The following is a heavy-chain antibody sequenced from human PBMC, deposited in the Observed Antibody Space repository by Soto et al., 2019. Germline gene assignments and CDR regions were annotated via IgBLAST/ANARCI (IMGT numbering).Heavy chain of an antibody. CDR3: ARGGAAAAPGWYFDY. J-gene: IGHJ4*02. Sequence: GASVKVSCKASGGTFSSYAISWVRQAPGQGLEWMGGIIPIFGTANYAQKFQGRVTITADESTSTAYMELSSLRSEDTAVYYCARGGAAAAPGWYFDYWGQGTLVTVSS. D-gene: IGHD6-13*01. CDR2: IIPIFGTA. CDR1: GGTFSSYA. V-gene: IGHV1-69*13.